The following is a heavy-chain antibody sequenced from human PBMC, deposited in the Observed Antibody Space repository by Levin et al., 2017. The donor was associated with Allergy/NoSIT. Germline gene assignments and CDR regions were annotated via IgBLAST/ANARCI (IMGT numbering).Heavy chain of an antibody. V-gene: IGHV3-48*01. D-gene: IGHD2-21*02. Sequence: PGGSLRLSCAASGFTFSSYGMNWVRQAPGKGLEWVSYIGSSSRTIYYADSVKGRFTISRDNPKNSLYLQMNSLRAEETAVYYCARDGPPCCGGDCYSFDYWGQGTLVTVSS. CDR3: ARDGPPCCGGDCYSFDY. CDR1: GFTFSSYG. CDR2: IGSSSRTI. J-gene: IGHJ4*02.